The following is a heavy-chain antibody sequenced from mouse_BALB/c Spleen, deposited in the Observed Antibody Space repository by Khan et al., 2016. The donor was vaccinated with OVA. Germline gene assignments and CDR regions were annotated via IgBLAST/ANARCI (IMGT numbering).Heavy chain of an antibody. V-gene: IGHV5-9-3*01. Sequence: EVELVESGGGLVKPGGPLKLSCAASGFTFSTYAMSWVRQTPEKRLEWVATISSGGDYTYYPDSVKGRFTISRDNAKNTLYLQMNSLRSEDTAMYYCARHNYVPFAYWGQGTLVTVSA. D-gene: IGHD2-1*01. CDR3: ARHNYVPFAY. CDR1: GFTFSTYA. CDR2: ISSGGDYT. J-gene: IGHJ3*01.